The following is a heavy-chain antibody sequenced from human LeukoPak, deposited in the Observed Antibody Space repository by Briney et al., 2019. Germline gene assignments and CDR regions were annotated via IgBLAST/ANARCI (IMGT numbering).Heavy chain of an antibody. CDR2: ISWNSGSI. CDR1: GFTFDDYA. J-gene: IGHJ1*01. V-gene: IGHV3-9*01. CDR3: AKDYYRLVRGFQH. Sequence: PGGSLRLSCAASGFTFDDYAMHWVRQAPGKGLEWVSGISWNSGSIGYADSVKGRFTISRDNAKNSLYLQMNSLRAEDTALYYCAKDYYRLVRGFQHWGQGTLVTVSS. D-gene: IGHD3-10*01.